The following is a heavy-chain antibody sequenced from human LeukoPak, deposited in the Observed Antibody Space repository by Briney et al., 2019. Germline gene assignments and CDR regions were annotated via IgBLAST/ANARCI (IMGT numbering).Heavy chain of an antibody. CDR3: TKDQTGDGYNSI. D-gene: IGHD5-24*01. V-gene: IGHV3-23*01. CDR2: ICAGGGGT. CDR1: GFTFSNYA. J-gene: IGHJ4*02. Sequence: GGALRLSCATSGFTFSNYAMSWVRQSPGKGVEWVSNICAGGGGTYYADSVKGRFTISRENSKNTLYLQKNSLRAEDTAVYYCTKDQTGDGYNSIWGQGTLVTVSS.